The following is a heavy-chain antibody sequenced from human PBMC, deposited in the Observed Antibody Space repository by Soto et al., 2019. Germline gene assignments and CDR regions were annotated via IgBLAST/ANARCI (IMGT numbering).Heavy chain of an antibody. V-gene: IGHV4-39*07. J-gene: IGHJ4*02. Sequence: SETLSLTCTASGGSISSSSYYWGWIRQPPGKGLEWIGSIYYSGSTYYNPSLKSRVTISVDTSKNQFSLKLSSVTAADTAVYYCARYSSSFYYFDYWGQGTLVTVSS. CDR3: ARYSSSFYYFDY. CDR2: IYYSGST. D-gene: IGHD6-6*01. CDR1: GGSISSSSYY.